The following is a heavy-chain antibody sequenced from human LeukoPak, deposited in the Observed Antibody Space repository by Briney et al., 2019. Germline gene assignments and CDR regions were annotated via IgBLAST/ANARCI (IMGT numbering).Heavy chain of an antibody. CDR2: INPNSGGT. D-gene: IGHD5-24*01. Sequence: GASVKVSCKASGYTFTGYYMHWVRQAPGQGLEWMGWINPNSGGTNYAQKFQGWVTMTRDTSTSTVYMELSSLRSEDTAVYYCARDDGDGYNPYFWGQGTLVTVSS. CDR1: GYTFTGYY. J-gene: IGHJ4*02. V-gene: IGHV1-2*04. CDR3: ARDDGDGYNPYF.